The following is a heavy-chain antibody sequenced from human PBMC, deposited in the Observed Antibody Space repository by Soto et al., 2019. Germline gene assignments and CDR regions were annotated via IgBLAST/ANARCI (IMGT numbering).Heavy chain of an antibody. D-gene: IGHD1-26*01. V-gene: IGHV1-46*01. J-gene: IGHJ4*02. CDR1: GYTFTSYY. Sequence: QVQLVQSGAEVKKPGASVKVSCKASGYTFTSYYMHWVRQAPGQGLEWMGIINPSSGDTTYAQKFQGRVTMTRDTSTSTIFMQLSSLRSEDTAVYYCTREGGSYDYWGQGTLVTVSS. CDR3: TREGGSYDY. CDR2: INPSSGDT.